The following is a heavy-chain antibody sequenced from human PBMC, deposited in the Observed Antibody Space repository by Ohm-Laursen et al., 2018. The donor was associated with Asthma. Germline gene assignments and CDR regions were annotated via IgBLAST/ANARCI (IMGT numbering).Heavy chain of an antibody. Sequence: TQTLTLTCNFSGFSLSTTGVGVGWIRQPPGKALEWLALIYWDDDKRYSPSLRSRLSITKDTSKNQVVLTMTDMDPVDAATYYCAHSVCSTSCYTAFDIWGQGTMVTVSS. CDR3: AHSVCSTSCYTAFDI. V-gene: IGHV2-5*02. CDR2: IYWDDDK. D-gene: IGHD2-2*02. CDR1: GFSLSTTGVG. J-gene: IGHJ3*02.